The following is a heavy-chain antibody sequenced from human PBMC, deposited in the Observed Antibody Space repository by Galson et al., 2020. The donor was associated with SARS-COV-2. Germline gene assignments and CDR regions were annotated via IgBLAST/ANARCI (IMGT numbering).Heavy chain of an antibody. J-gene: IGHJ5*02. D-gene: IGHD2-2*02. CDR3: ARTVWMADCSSASCYTCWFDP. CDR1: GGPISSSSYY. CDR2: IYYSGST. V-gene: IGHV4-39*07. Sequence: SETLPLTCTVSGGPISSSSYYWGWLRQPPGTGLEWLGRIYYSGSTYYNPSLKSRVTISVDTSKNQFSLKLSSVTAADTAVYYCARTVWMADCSSASCYTCWFDPWGQGTLVTVSA.